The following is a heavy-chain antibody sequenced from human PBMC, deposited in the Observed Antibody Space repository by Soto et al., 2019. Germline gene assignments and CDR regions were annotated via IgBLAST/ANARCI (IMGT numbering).Heavy chain of an antibody. D-gene: IGHD2-15*01. CDR3: ARDAGGPYDH. CDR1: GAPITINY. V-gene: IGHV4-59*01. Sequence: SETLSLTCTVSGAPITINYCSWIRQAPGKGLEWIGYIYYSGSTTYNPSLKSRVTMSADTSKDQFSLKLNSVTAAETAVYYCARDAGGPYDHWGPRILVTVSS. J-gene: IGHJ4*01. CDR2: IYYSGST.